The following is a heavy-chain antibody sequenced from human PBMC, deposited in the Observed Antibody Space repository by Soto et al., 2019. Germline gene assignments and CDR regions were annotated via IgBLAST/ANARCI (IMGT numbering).Heavy chain of an antibody. CDR1: GYTFTSYA. CDR3: ERSIVVVTALDY. CDR2: INAGNGNT. D-gene: IGHD2-21*02. V-gene: IGHV1-3*05. J-gene: IGHJ4*02. Sequence: QVQLVQSGAEEKKPGASVKVSCKASGYTFTSYAMHWVRRAPGQRLEWMGWINAGNGNTKYSQKFQGRVTITRDTSASTAYMELSSLRSEDTAVYYCERSIVVVTALDYWGQGTLVTVSS.